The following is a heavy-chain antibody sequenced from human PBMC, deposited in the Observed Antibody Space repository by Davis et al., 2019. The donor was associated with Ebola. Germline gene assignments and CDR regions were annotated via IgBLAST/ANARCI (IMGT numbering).Heavy chain of an antibody. CDR1: GGYISNYY. V-gene: IGHV4-59*01. CDR3: ARAPSGAGPFDH. Sequence: SETLSLTCTVSGGYISNYYWSWIRQPPGKGLEWIGFSHYSGSTKSNPSLKSRATISLDTSKNQFSLNLNSVTAADTAVYYCARAPSGAGPFDHWGQGALVTVS. J-gene: IGHJ4*02. D-gene: IGHD3-10*01. CDR2: SHYSGST.